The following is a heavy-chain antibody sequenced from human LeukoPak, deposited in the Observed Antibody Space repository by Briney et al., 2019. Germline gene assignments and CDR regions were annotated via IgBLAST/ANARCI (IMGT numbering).Heavy chain of an antibody. J-gene: IGHJ6*02. CDR1: GYTFTNYG. CDR3: AREGYCSSTSCYSGYYYNYGMDV. V-gene: IGHV1-18*01. CDR2: ISAYNGNT. D-gene: IGHD2-2*02. Sequence: GASVKVSCKASGYTFTNYGISWVRQAPGQGLEWMGWISAYNGNTNYAQKLQGRVTMTTDTSTSTAYMELRCLRSDDTAVYYCAREGYCSSTSCYSGYYYNYGMDVWGQGTTVTVSS.